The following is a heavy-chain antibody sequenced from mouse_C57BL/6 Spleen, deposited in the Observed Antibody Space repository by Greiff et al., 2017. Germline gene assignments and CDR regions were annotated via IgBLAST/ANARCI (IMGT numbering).Heavy chain of an antibody. D-gene: IGHD4-1*01. CDR3: ARPGLGRYAMDY. Sequence: EVHLVESGGGLVKPGGSLKLSCAASGFTFSDYGMHWVRQAPEKGLEWVAYISSGSSTIYYADTVKGRFTISRDNAKNTLFLQMTSLRSEDTAMYYCARPGLGRYAMDYWGQGTSVTVSS. CDR2: ISSGSSTI. V-gene: IGHV5-17*01. J-gene: IGHJ4*01. CDR1: GFTFSDYG.